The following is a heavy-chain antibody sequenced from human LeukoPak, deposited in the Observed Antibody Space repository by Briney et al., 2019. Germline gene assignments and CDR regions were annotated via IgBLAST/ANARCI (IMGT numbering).Heavy chain of an antibody. CDR1: GFTFSSYE. V-gene: IGHV3-7*04. CDR3: ARGDGSGSYLDAFDI. Sequence: GGSLRLSCAASGFTFSSYEMNWVRQAPGKGLEWVANIKQDGSEKYYVDSVKGRFTISRDNAKNSLYLQMNSLRAEDTAVYYCARGDGSGSYLDAFDIWGQGTMVTVSS. J-gene: IGHJ3*02. CDR2: IKQDGSEK. D-gene: IGHD3-10*01.